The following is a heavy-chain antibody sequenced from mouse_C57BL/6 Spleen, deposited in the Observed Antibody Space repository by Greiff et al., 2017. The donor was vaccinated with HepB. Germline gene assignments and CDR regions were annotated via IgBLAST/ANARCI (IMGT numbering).Heavy chain of an antibody. CDR3: ARFDYYGSSYLDY. V-gene: IGHV1-55*01. Sequence: QVQLKQSGAELVKPGASVKMSCKASGYTFTSYWITWVKQRPGQGLEWIGDIYPGSGSTNYNEKFKSKATLTVDTSSSTAYMQLSSLTSEDSAVYYCARFDYYGSSYLDYWGQGTTLTVSS. CDR2: IYPGSGST. J-gene: IGHJ2*01. D-gene: IGHD1-1*01. CDR1: GYTFTSYW.